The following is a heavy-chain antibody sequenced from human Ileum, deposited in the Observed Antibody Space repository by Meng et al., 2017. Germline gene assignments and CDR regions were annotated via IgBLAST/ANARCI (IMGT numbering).Heavy chain of an antibody. D-gene: IGHD6-13*01. J-gene: IGHJ5*02. CDR2: IYWDDDK. Sequence: QIPLEASGPTLVKPPQTLTLTCTFSGFSLSPSGVGVAWIRQPPGKALECLALIYWDDDKRYNPSLKNRLTITKGTSKNQVVLTMTNMDLVDTATYYCAHRLAYSSNYNVGWFDPWGQGTLVTVSS. CDR1: GFSLSPSGVG. V-gene: IGHV2-5*02. CDR3: AHRLAYSSNYNVGWFDP.